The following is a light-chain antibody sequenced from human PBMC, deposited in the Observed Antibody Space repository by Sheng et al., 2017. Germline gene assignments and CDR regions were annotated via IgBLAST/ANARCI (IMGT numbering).Light chain of an antibody. J-gene: IGKJ4*01. V-gene: IGKV1-5*03. Sequence: DIQMTQSPSTLSAFVGDRVTITCRASESISNWLAWYQQKPGKAPKLLIYKASSLESGVPSRFSGSGSGTEFTLTISSLQPDDFATYYCQQYNSSLNFGGGTQVEIK. CDR2: KAS. CDR1: ESISNW. CDR3: QQYNSSLN.